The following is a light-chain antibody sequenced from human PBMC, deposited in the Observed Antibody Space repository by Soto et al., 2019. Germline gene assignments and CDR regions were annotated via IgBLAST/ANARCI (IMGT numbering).Light chain of an antibody. J-gene: IGLJ2*01. CDR3: ASWDDSLTVV. Sequence: QSVLTQSPSASGTPGQRVIISCSGSSSNIGTNTVSWYQQFPGTAPKLLIYSDNQRPSWVPGRFSASKSGASASLAISGLQSEDEAHYYCASWDDSLTVVFGGGTKLTVL. CDR2: SDN. CDR1: SSNIGTNT. V-gene: IGLV1-44*01.